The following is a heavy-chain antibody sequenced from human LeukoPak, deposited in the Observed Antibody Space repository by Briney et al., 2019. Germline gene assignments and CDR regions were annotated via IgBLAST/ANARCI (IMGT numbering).Heavy chain of an antibody. J-gene: IGHJ4*02. D-gene: IGHD3-22*01. CDR3: TTGPSFGYEW. V-gene: IGHV3-74*01. CDR2: IKTDGRTT. Sequence: GGSLRPSCAASGMTFSNHWMHWVRHAPGKGLVWVSLIKTDGRTTIYADSVKGRFTISRDDGKSTLYLQMNSLRAEDTAIYYCTTGPSFGYEWWGQGTVVTVSS. CDR1: GMTFSNHW.